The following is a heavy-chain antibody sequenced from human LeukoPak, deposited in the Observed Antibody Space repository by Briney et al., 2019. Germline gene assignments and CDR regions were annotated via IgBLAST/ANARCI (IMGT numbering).Heavy chain of an antibody. CDR2: IYYSGST. D-gene: IGHD3-10*01. CDR1: RDSIISYY. CDR3: ARSYGSGDYYYYGMDV. J-gene: IGHJ6*02. Sequence: SETLSLTCTDYRDSIISYYWRAIRQPLGKREERMGDIYYSGSTNYNPSLKSRVTISVDSSKNQYSPKLIYVTAAYKAMYYCARSYGSGDYYYYGMDVWSQGTTVTVSS. V-gene: IGHV4-59*08.